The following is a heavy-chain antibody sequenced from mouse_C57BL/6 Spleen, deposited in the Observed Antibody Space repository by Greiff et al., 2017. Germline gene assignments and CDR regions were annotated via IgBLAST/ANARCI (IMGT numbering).Heavy chain of an antibody. J-gene: IGHJ2*01. CDR3: AGRARAAYDYDVYSFDY. D-gene: IGHD2-4*01. CDR1: GYAFSSSW. CDR2: IYPGDGDT. V-gene: IGHV1-82*01. Sequence: VQLQQSGPELVKPGASVKISCKASGYAFSSSWMNWVKQRPGKGLEWIGRIYPGDGDTNYNGKFKGKATLTADKSSSTAYMQLSSLTSEDSAVYYCAGRARAAYDYDVYSFDYWGQGTTVTVSS.